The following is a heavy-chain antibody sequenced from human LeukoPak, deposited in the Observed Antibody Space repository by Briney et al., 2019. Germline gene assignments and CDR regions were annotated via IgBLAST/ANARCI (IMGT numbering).Heavy chain of an antibody. Sequence: PGGSLRLSCAASGFTFSSYAMHWVRQAPGKGLEWVAVISYDGSNKYYADSVKGRFTISRDNSKNTLYLQMNSLRAEDTAVYYCAREQIRYYDSSGYYYPSHYYYGMDVWGQGTTVTVSS. V-gene: IGHV3-30-3*01. D-gene: IGHD3-22*01. CDR2: ISYDGSNK. CDR3: AREQIRYYDSSGYYYPSHYYYGMDV. J-gene: IGHJ6*02. CDR1: GFTFSSYA.